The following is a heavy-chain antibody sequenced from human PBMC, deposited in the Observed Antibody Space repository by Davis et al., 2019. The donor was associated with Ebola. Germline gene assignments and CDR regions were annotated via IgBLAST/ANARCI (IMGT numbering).Heavy chain of an antibody. J-gene: IGHJ6*02. CDR1: GGSISSSSYY. CDR2: IYYSGST. CDR3: ARDDIFSNGMDV. Sequence: MPSETLSLTCTVSGGSISSSSYYWSWIRQPPGKGLEWIGYIYYSGSTNYNPSLKSRVTISVDTSKNQFSLKLSSVTAADTAVYYCARDDIFSNGMDVWGQGTTVTVSS. V-gene: IGHV4-61*01. D-gene: IGHD3-9*01.